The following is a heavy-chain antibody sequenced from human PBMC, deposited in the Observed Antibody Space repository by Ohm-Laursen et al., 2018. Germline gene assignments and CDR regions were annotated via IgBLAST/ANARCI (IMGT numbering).Heavy chain of an antibody. CDR3: AREQFDYNVPLPRGGMDV. CDR2: ISWNSGSI. V-gene: IGHV3-9*01. Sequence: SLRLSCAASGFTFDDYAMHWVRQAPGKGLEWVSGISWNSGSIGYADSVKGRFTISRDNAKNSLYLQMNSLRADDTAVYYCAREQFDYNVPLPRGGMDVWGQGTTVTVSS. J-gene: IGHJ6*02. D-gene: IGHD4/OR15-4a*01. CDR1: GFTFDDYA.